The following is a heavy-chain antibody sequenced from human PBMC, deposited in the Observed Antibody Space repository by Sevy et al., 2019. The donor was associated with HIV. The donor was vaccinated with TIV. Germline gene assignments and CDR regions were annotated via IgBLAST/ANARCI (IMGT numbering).Heavy chain of an antibody. CDR3: AREDYYDSSGYYDY. V-gene: IGHV3-64*01. CDR1: GFTFSSYA. D-gene: IGHD3-22*01. Sequence: GGSLRLSCAASGFTFSSYAMHWVRQAPGKGLEYVSAISSNGGSTYYANSVKGRFTISRDNSKNTLYLQMGSLRAEDMAVYYCAREDYYDSSGYYDYWGQGTLVTVSS. J-gene: IGHJ4*02. CDR2: ISSNGGST.